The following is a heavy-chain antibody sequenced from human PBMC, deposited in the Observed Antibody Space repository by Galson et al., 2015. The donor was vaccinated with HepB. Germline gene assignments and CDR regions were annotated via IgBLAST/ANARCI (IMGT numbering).Heavy chain of an antibody. CDR1: GFTFSSYE. D-gene: IGHD3-16*02. J-gene: IGHJ6*02. CDR3: ARECMITFGGVIVRNYGMDV. Sequence: SLRLSCAASGFTFSSYEMNWVHQAQGKGLEWVSYISSSGSTIYYADSVKGRFTISRDNAKNSLYLQMNSLRAEDTAVYYCARECMITFGGVIVRNYGMDVWGQGTTVTVSS. CDR2: ISSSGSTI. V-gene: IGHV3-48*03.